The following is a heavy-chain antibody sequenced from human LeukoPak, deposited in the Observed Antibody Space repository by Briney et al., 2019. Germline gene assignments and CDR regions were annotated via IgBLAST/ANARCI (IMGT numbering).Heavy chain of an antibody. J-gene: IGHJ4*02. CDR1: GYTFTSYY. CDR2: INPSGGST. CDR3: ARDREVAAHYFDY. Sequence: ASVKVSCKASGYTFTSYYMHWVRQAPGQGLEWMGIINPSGGSTSYAQKFQGRVTINRDTSTSTVYMEMRRQRDEDTAVYYCARDREVAAHYFDYWGQGTLVTVSS. D-gene: IGHD6-19*01. V-gene: IGHV1-46*01.